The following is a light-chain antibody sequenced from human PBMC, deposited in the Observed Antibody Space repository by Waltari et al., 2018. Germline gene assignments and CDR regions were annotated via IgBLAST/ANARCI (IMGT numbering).Light chain of an antibody. CDR3: HQSSSLPWT. Sequence: EIVLTQSPDFQSVTPTEHVTITCRASQSIDSNLHWYQQKPTQSPKLLIRYASQSISGVPSRFSGSRSGTEFTLTINSLEAEDAATYFWHQSSSLPWTFGQGTKVEIK. J-gene: IGKJ1*01. CDR1: QSIDSN. CDR2: YAS. V-gene: IGKV6-21*02.